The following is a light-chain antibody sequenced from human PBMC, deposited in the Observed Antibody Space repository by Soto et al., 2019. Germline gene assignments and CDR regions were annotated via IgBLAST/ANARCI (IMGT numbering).Light chain of an antibody. CDR2: GAS. J-gene: IGKJ4*01. Sequence: EIVLTQSPGTLSLSPGERAILSCRASQSVRNNNLAWYQQKPGQAPRFLIYGASIRATGIPATFSGSRSWTAFTLTMSTLEPDDFAVYYGQQYGSSPLTFGRGTKVE. V-gene: IGKV3-20*01. CDR3: QQYGSSPLT. CDR1: QSVRNNN.